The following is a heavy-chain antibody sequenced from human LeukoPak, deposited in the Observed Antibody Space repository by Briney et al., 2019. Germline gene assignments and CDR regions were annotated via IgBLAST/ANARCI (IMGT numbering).Heavy chain of an antibody. V-gene: IGHV1-2*02. CDR2: INPNSGGR. J-gene: IGHJ4*02. CDR1: GYTFTGYY. D-gene: IGHD3-10*01. Sequence: GASVKVSCKASGYTFTGYYMHWVRQAPGQGLEWMGWINPNSGGRNYAQKFQGRVTMTRDTSISTAYMELSRLRSDDTAVYYCARDTYYYGSGSYIDYWGQGTLVTVSS. CDR3: ARDTYYYGSGSYIDY.